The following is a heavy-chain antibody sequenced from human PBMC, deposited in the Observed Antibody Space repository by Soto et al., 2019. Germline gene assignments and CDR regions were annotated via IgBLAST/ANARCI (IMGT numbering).Heavy chain of an antibody. Sequence: EVHLVESGGGLVQPGGSLTLSCAASGFTFRSYWSYWVRQVPGKGLVWVSGINQDGSSIIYADSVKGRFTISRDNAKNMLYLQMNSLRAEDTAVYYCARDFLMGDWGRSFQLYWGQGALVAVSS. V-gene: IGHV3-74*01. J-gene: IGHJ4*02. CDR2: INQDGSSI. CDR3: ARDFLMGDWGRSFQLY. CDR1: GFTFRSYW. D-gene: IGHD3-16*01.